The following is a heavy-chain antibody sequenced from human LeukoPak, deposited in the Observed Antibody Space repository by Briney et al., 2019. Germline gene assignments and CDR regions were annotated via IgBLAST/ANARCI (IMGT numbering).Heavy chain of an antibody. CDR3: ARPRYSYGNDAFDI. CDR1: GFTFSSYA. V-gene: IGHV3-30-3*01. Sequence: GGSLRLSCAASGFTFSSYAMHWVRQAPGKGLEWVAVISYDGSNKYYADSVKGRFTISRDNSKNTLYLQMNSLRAEDTAVYYCARPRYSYGNDAFDIWGQGTMVTVSS. J-gene: IGHJ3*02. D-gene: IGHD5-18*01. CDR2: ISYDGSNK.